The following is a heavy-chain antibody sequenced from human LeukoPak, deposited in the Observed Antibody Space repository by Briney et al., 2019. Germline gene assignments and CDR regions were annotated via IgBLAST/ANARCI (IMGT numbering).Heavy chain of an antibody. Sequence: SETLSLTCTVSGGSFSSSSFYWAWIRQPPGKGLEWIGSVYYSGSTYYRPSLKSRVTISVDTSKNQFSLRLSSVTAADTAVYFCARQVEYNSDCHYFDYWGQGTLVTVSS. V-gene: IGHV4-39*07. D-gene: IGHD6-6*01. J-gene: IGHJ4*02. CDR2: VYYSGST. CDR1: GGSFSSSSFY. CDR3: ARQVEYNSDCHYFDY.